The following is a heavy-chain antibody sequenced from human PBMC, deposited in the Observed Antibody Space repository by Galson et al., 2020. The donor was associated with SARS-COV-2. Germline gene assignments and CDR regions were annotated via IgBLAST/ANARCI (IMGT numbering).Heavy chain of an antibody. J-gene: IGHJ6*02. V-gene: IGHV4-39*01. CDR3: ARHVNYDFWSGYYPVYYYYYGMDV. CDR1: GGSISSSSYY. CDR2: IYYSWST. Sequence: SETLSLTCTVSGGSISSSSYYWGWIRQPPGKGLEWIGGIYYSWSTYYNPSLKSRVTISVDTSKNQFSLKLSSVTAADTAVYYCARHVNYDFWSGYYPVYYYYYGMDVWGQGTTVTVSS. D-gene: IGHD3-3*01.